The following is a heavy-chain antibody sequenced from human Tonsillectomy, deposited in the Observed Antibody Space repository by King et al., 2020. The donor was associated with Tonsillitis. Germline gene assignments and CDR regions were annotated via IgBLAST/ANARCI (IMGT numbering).Heavy chain of an antibody. J-gene: IGHJ6*02. CDR3: ARDQGYRLDHYYYYGLDV. Sequence: VQLVESGGGVVQPGRSLRLSCAASGFTFSNYAMHWVRQAPGKGLEWVAVISYDGSNEYYADSVKGRFALSRDNFKNTLYLQMNSLRPEDTALYYCARDQGYRLDHYYYYGLDVWGQGTTVTVSS. V-gene: IGHV3-30*09. CDR1: GFTFSNYA. D-gene: IGHD3-16*02. CDR2: ISYDGSNE.